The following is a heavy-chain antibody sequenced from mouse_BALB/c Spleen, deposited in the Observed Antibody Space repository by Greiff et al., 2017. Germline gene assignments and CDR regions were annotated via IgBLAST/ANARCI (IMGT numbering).Heavy chain of an antibody. CDR3: ARNAGNGAMDY. CDR1: EFEFPSHD. Sequence: DVMLVESGGGLVQPGESLKLSCESNEFEFPSHDMSWVRKTPEKRLELVAAINSDGGSTYYPDTMERRFIISRDNTKKTLYLQMSSLRSEDTALYYCARNAGNGAMDYWGQGTSVTVSS. D-gene: IGHD2-1*01. V-gene: IGHV5-2*01. CDR2: INSDGGST. J-gene: IGHJ4*01.